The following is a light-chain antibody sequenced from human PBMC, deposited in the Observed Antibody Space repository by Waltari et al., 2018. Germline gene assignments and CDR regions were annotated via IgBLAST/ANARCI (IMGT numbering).Light chain of an antibody. Sequence: DIVLTQSPATLSLSPGERATLSCGASQSVRSNYLAWYQQKPGLAPRLLIYDAFSRATGIPDGFSGSGSGTDFTLTISRLEPEDFAVYYCQQFGTSPLTFGGGTKVEIK. CDR1: QSVRSNY. CDR2: DAF. J-gene: IGKJ4*01. CDR3: QQFGTSPLT. V-gene: IGKV3D-20*01.